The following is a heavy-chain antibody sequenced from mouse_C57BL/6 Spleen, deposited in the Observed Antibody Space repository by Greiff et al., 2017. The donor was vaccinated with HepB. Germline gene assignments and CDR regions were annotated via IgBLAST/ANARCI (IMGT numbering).Heavy chain of an antibody. CDR3: ARWGITTVVVDY. J-gene: IGHJ2*01. CDR2: IYPGSGNT. D-gene: IGHD1-1*01. V-gene: IGHV1-66*01. Sequence: VKLLESGPELVKPGASVKISCKASGYSFTSYYIHWVKQRPGQGLEWIGWIYPGSGNTKYNEKFKGKATLTADTSSSTAYMQLSSLTSEDSAVYYCARWGITTVVVDYWGQGTTLTVSS. CDR1: GYSFTSYY.